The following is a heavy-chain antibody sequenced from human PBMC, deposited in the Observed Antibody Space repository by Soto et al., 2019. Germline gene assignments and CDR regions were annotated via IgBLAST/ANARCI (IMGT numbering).Heavy chain of an antibody. CDR2: IYYRGST. Sequence: PSETLSLTCTVSGGSISTNHWTWIRQPPGKGLEWIGYIYYRGSTNYNPSLKSRVSISVDTSKNQFSLNLSSVTAADMAVYYCAREGSYSAYNFAHGIQLWSFDFWGQGALVTVSS. CDR3: AREGSYSAYNFAHGIQLWSFDF. J-gene: IGHJ4*02. CDR1: GGSISTNH. V-gene: IGHV4-59*12. D-gene: IGHD5-18*01.